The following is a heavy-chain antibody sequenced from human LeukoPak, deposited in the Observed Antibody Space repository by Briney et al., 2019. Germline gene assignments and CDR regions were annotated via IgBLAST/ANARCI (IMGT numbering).Heavy chain of an antibody. J-gene: IGHJ4*02. V-gene: IGHV3-66*01. Sequence: GGSLRLSCAASGFTVSSNYMSWVRQAPGKGLEWVSVIYSGGSTYYAGSVKGRFTISRDNSKNTLYLQMNSLRAEDTAVYYCARAAYCSSTSCYEPYFDYWGQGTLVTVSS. D-gene: IGHD2-2*01. CDR3: ARAAYCSSTSCYEPYFDY. CDR1: GFTVSSNY. CDR2: IYSGGST.